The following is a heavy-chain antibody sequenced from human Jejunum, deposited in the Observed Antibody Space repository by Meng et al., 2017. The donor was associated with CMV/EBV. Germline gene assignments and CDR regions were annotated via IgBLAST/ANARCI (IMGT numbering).Heavy chain of an antibody. D-gene: IGHD1/OR15-1a*01. J-gene: IGHJ4*02. CDR1: GFTFSSNW. CDR2: INSDGSDT. CDR3: ARVEQEMC. Sequence: VALVESGGGLVQPGGYLRLACAASGFTFSSNWMHWVRQAPGKGLVWVSHINSDGSDTNYADSVKGRFTISRDNAKNTLYLQMNSLRDEDTAVYYCARVEQEMCWGQGTLVTVSS. V-gene: IGHV3-74*01.